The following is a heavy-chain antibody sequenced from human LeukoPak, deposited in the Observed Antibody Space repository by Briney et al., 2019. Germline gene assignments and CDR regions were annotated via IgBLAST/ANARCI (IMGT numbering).Heavy chain of an antibody. V-gene: IGHV3-48*03. Sequence: GGSLRLSCAASGFTFSSYEMNWVRQAPGKGLEWVSYISSSGGTIYYADSVKGRFTISRDNAKNSLYLQMNSLRAEDTAVYYCARDRFIYSGYENYYYYYGMDVWGQGTTITVSS. J-gene: IGHJ6*02. CDR3: ARDRFIYSGYENYYYYYGMDV. D-gene: IGHD5-12*01. CDR2: ISSSGGTI. CDR1: GFTFSSYE.